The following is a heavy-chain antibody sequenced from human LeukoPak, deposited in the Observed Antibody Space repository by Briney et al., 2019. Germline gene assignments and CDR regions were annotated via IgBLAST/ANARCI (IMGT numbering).Heavy chain of an antibody. Sequence: ASVKVSCKASGYTFTSYAMHWVRQAPGQRLEWMGWINAGNGNTKYSQESQGRVTITRDTSASTAYMELSSLRSEDMAVYYCARAVITTNSFFFDYWGQGTLVTVSS. CDR1: GYTFTSYA. D-gene: IGHD3-22*01. CDR3: ARAVITTNSFFFDY. CDR2: INAGNGNT. J-gene: IGHJ4*02. V-gene: IGHV1-3*03.